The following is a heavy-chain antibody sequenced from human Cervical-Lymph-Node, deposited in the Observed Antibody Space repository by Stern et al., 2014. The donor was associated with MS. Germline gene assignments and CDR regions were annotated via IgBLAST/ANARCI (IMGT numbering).Heavy chain of an antibody. CDR2: ISADGTLK. CDR1: GFTFSAYG. J-gene: IGHJ5*02. V-gene: IGHV3-30*18. CDR3: AKGDNWRRLNP. Sequence: QMQLVQSGGGVVQPGRSLRLSCAASGFTFSAYGMHWVRQAPGKGLEWVAVISADGTLKFYGDSVKGRFTISRDNSKNKLFLQMNSLRAEDTAVYYCAKGDNWRRLNPWGQGTLVTVSS. D-gene: IGHD1-20*01.